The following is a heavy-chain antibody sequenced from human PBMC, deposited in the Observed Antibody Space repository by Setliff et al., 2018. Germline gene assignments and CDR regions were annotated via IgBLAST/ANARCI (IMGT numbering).Heavy chain of an antibody. J-gene: IGHJ5*02. CDR3: ARDVYDFRTGQAGP. CDR2: INQGGGAQ. D-gene: IGHD3-3*01. CDR1: GFTFSSLW. V-gene: IGHV3-7*01. Sequence: GGSLRLSCAASGFTFSSLWMSWVRQAPGKGLEWVANINQGGGAQFYVDSVRGRFTISRDNAKNALYLQMNSLRAEDTAVYYCARDVYDFRTGQAGPWGQGTLVTVSS.